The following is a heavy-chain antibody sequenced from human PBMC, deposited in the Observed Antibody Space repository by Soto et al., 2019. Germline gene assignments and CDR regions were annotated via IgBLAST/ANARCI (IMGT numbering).Heavy chain of an antibody. CDR1: GFTLSSYW. CDR2: IKQDGSEK. CDR3: AREGPYSSGLWDY. V-gene: IGHV3-7*01. J-gene: IGHJ4*02. Sequence: TGGSQRLSCAAAGFTLSSYWMSWVRQAPGKGLEWVANIKQDGSEKYYVDSVKGRFTISRDNAKNSLYLQMNSLRAEDTAVYYCAREGPYSSGLWDYWGQGTLVTVSS. D-gene: IGHD6-19*01.